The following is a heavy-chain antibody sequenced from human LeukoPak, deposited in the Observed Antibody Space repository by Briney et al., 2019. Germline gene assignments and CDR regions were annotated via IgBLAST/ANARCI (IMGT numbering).Heavy chain of an antibody. CDR2: INPNSGGT. J-gene: IGHJ3*02. CDR1: GYTFTGYY. Sequence: ASVKVSCKASGYTFTGYYMHWVRQAPGQGLEWMGWINPNSGGTNYAQKFQGRVTMTRDTSITTAFMELNILKSDDTAVYYCVRDGYSGGAFDIWGQGTMVTVSS. V-gene: IGHV1-2*02. CDR3: VRDGYSGGAFDI. D-gene: IGHD5-12*01.